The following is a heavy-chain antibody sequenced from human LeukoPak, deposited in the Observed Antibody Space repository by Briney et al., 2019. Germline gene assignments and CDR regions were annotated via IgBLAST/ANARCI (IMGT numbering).Heavy chain of an antibody. D-gene: IGHD4-17*01. J-gene: IGHJ3*02. CDR3: ARDDYGGTFDAFDI. Sequence: PGGSLRLSCAASGLTFSNYEMNWVRQAPGKGLEWVSYIGSGGGSIYYADSVRGRFTSSRDNAKKSLFLQMNSLRVEDTAVYYCARDDYGGTFDAFDIWGQGAMVTVSS. CDR1: GLTFSNYE. CDR2: IGSGGGSI. V-gene: IGHV3-48*03.